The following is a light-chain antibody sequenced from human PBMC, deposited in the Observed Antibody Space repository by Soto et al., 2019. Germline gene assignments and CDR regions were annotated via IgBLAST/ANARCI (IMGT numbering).Light chain of an antibody. CDR2: AVS. Sequence: EILMTQSPATLSVSPGKGATLSCRASQSVSNNLAWYQQKPGQAPRLLIYAVSSRPAGIPARFSGSGSGTEFSLTISRLKYEDFAVYYCQQYSKWTITFGQGTRLEIK. CDR3: QQYSKWTIT. J-gene: IGKJ5*01. V-gene: IGKV3-15*01. CDR1: QSVSNN.